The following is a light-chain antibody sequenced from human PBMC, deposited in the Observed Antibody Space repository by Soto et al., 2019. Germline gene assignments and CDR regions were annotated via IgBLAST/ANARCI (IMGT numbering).Light chain of an antibody. CDR1: QDIGDW. J-gene: IGKJ5*01. V-gene: IGKV1-12*01. CDR2: AAS. Sequence: DIQMTQSPSSVSASVGDRVSITCRASQDIGDWLAWYQQKPGKAPKLLVYAASSLQSGVPSRFSGSGSGTDFTLTIGRLEPEDFAVYYCQQYGSSPRITFGQGTRLEIK. CDR3: QQYGSSPRIT.